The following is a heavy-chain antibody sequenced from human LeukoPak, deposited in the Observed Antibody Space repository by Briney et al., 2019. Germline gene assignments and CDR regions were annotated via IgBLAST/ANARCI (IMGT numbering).Heavy chain of an antibody. V-gene: IGHV3-74*01. Sequence: GGSLRLSCAASGFTFSNYWMHWVRQAPGKGLVWVSRIISDGSSATYADSVKGRFTISRDNAKNMMYLQMNSLRAEDTAVYYCVRDSYYHPDYWGQGTLVTVSS. CDR3: VRDSYYHPDY. D-gene: IGHD3-10*01. J-gene: IGHJ4*02. CDR2: IISDGSSA. CDR1: GFTFSNYW.